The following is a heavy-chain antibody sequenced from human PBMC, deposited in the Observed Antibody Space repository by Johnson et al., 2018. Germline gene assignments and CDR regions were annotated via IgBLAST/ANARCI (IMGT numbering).Heavy chain of an antibody. CDR2: IKNDGSEK. D-gene: IGHD3-22*01. V-gene: IGHV3-7*01. J-gene: IGHJ6*03. CDR3: AREVYYYDSSAYAVLVRYMDV. Sequence: EVQLLESGGGLVQPGGSLRLSCITSGFTFSTYWMTWVRQAPGKGLEWVANIKNDGSEKYYVDSVEGRFTISRDNAKNSLYLQINSLGADDTALYFCAREVYYYDSSAYAVLVRYMDVWGTGTTVTVSS. CDR1: GFTFSTYW.